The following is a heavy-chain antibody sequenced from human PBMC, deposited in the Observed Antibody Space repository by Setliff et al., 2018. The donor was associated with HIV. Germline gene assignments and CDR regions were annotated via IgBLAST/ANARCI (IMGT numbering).Heavy chain of an antibody. CDR1: GGSFSSYG. D-gene: IGHD3-9*01. V-gene: IGHV1-69*10. CDR3: ARSSYDILTGYYKALEY. CDR2: IIPILGIT. J-gene: IGHJ4*02. Sequence: SVKVSCKASGGSFSSYGISWVRQAPGQGLEWMGGIIPILGITNYAQKFQGRVTISADKSTSTVSMEPSSLRSGDTAVYHCARSSYDILTGYYKALEYWGQGTLVTVSS.